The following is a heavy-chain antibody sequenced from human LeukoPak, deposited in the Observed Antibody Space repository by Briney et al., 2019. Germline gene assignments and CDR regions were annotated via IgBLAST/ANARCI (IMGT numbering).Heavy chain of an antibody. J-gene: IGHJ4*02. CDR3: ARENAVTGAQSPERHH. Sequence: GGSLRLSCAASGFSVSSYSMKWVRQDPGKGLEWVSSISSSGTYVYYADSVKGRFTISRDNTKNSLFLQMNGLRPEDTALYYCARENAVTGAQSPERHHWGQGTLVTVSS. CDR2: ISSSGTYV. CDR1: GFSVSSYS. D-gene: IGHD6-19*01. V-gene: IGHV3-21*01.